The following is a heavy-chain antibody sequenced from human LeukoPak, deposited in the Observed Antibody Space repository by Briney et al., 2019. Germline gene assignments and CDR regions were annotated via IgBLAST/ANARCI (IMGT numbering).Heavy chain of an antibody. V-gene: IGHV3-48*03. Sequence: GGSLRLSCVASGFSFSIYNMIWVRQAPGKGLEWVSSINGRGGLIYYADSVKGRFAISRDNARNSLYLHMNSLRAEDTAVYYCARLGEKADFDYWGQGTLVTVSS. CDR2: INGRGGLI. J-gene: IGHJ4*02. D-gene: IGHD3-16*01. CDR1: GFSFSIYN. CDR3: ARLGEKADFDY.